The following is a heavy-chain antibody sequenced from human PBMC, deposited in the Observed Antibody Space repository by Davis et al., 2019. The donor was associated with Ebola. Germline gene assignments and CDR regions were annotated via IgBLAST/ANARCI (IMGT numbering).Heavy chain of an antibody. V-gene: IGHV1-2*02. Sequence: ASVKVSCKASGYTFTSYDINWVRQATGQGLEWMGWINPNSGGTNYAQKFQGRVTMTRDTSISTAYMELSRLRSDDTAVYYCAKDDGWNDPHYFDYWGQGTLVTVSS. J-gene: IGHJ4*02. D-gene: IGHD1-1*01. CDR3: AKDDGWNDPHYFDY. CDR1: GYTFTSYD. CDR2: INPNSGGT.